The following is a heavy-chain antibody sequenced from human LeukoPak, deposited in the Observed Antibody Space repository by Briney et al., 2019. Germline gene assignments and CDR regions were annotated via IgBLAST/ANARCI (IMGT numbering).Heavy chain of an antibody. D-gene: IGHD3-22*01. V-gene: IGHV3-30*03. J-gene: IGHJ4*02. Sequence: GGSLRLSCAASGFTFSSYGMHWVRQAPGKGLEWVAVISYDGSNKYYADSVKGRFTISRDNSKNTLYLQMNSLRAEDTAVYYCARNLYYYDSSGYYYYWGQGTLVTVSS. CDR1: GFTFSSYG. CDR3: ARNLYYYDSSGYYYY. CDR2: ISYDGSNK.